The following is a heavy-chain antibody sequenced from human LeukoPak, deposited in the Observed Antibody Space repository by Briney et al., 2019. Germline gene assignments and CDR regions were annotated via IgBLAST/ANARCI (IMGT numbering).Heavy chain of an antibody. CDR3: ARGPSIQLWSLALDY. CDR1: GFTFSSYA. V-gene: IGHV3-48*04. CDR2: ISSSGSTI. D-gene: IGHD5-18*01. J-gene: IGHJ4*02. Sequence: PGGSLRLSCAASGFTFSSYAMSWVRQAPGKGLEWVSYISSSGSTIYYADSVKGRFTISRDNAKNSLYLQMNSLRAEDTAVYYCARGPSIQLWSLALDYWGQGTLVTVSS.